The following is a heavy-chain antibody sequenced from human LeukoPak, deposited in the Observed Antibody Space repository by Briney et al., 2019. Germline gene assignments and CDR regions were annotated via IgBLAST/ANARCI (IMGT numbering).Heavy chain of an antibody. D-gene: IGHD6-19*01. Sequence: SETLSLTCTVSGDSISNYYWSWIRQSPGKELEWIGYMYNRGSTIYNPSLKSRVTISTDTSKNQFSLRPTSVTAADTAVYYCARAEKAVTGTLDSWGQGTLITVSS. J-gene: IGHJ4*02. CDR1: GDSISNYY. CDR2: MYNRGST. V-gene: IGHV4-59*01. CDR3: ARAEKAVTGTLDS.